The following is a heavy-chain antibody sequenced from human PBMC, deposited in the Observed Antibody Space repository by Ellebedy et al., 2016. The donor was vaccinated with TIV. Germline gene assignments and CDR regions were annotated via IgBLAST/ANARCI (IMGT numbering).Heavy chain of an antibody. CDR2: IKEDGSES. J-gene: IGHJ4*02. CDR1: GFTSNYA. CDR3: ARGRVGNC. V-gene: IGHV3-7*03. D-gene: IGHD5-24*01. Sequence: GESLKISCAASGFTSNYAMAWARQAPGKGLEWVASIKEDGSESHRVGSAEGRFTISRDNAKNSVYLQMNSLRAEDTAIYYCARGRVGNCWGQGTLVTVSS.